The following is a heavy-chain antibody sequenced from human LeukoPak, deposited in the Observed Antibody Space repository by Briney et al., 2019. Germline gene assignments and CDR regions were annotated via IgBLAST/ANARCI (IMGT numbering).Heavy chain of an antibody. CDR3: ASGYYYDSSGFLL. D-gene: IGHD3-22*01. CDR1: GGTFSSYA. Sequence: SVQVSCKASGGTFSSYAISWVRQPPGQGLEWMGGIIPIFGTANYAQKFQGRVTITMDKSKSTAYMELSSLRSEDTAVYYCASGYYYDSSGFLLWGQGTLVTVSS. CDR2: IIPIFGTA. V-gene: IGHV1-69*05. J-gene: IGHJ4*02.